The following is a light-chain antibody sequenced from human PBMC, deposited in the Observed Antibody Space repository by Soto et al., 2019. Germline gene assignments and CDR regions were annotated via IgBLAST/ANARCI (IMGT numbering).Light chain of an antibody. CDR1: QGIRND. V-gene: IGKV1-17*02. CDR3: QQSYSTPPVT. CDR2: AAS. Sequence: DIQMTQSPSSLSASVGDRVTITCRASQGIRNDLGWYQQKPGKAPKRLIYAASSLQSGVPSRFSGSGSGTEFTVTITNLNPEDFATFYCQQSYSTPPVTFGQGTRLEIK. J-gene: IGKJ5*01.